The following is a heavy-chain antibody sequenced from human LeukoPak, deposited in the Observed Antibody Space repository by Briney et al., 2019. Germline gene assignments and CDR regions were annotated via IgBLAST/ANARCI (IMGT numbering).Heavy chain of an antibody. D-gene: IGHD4-17*01. CDR1: GFTFSSYG. J-gene: IGHJ2*01. CDR3: AKDPYGYWYFDL. CDR2: IHYDGSNK. Sequence: PGGSLRLSCAASGFTFSSYGMHWVRQAPGKGLEWVAFIHYDGSNKYYADSVKGRFTISRDNSKNTLYLQMNSLRAEDTAVYYCAKDPYGYWYFDLWGRGTLVTVSS. V-gene: IGHV3-30*02.